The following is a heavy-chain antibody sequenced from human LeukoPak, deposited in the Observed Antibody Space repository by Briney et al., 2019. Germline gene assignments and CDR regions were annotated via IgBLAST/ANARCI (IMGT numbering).Heavy chain of an antibody. Sequence: SGGSLRLSCAASGFTFSSYSMNWVRQAPGKGLEWVSSISSSSSYIYYADPVKGRFTISRDNAKNSLYLQMNSLRAEDTAVYYCARDYYGSGSLDYWGQGTLVTVSS. CDR1: GFTFSSYS. CDR3: ARDYYGSGSLDY. D-gene: IGHD3-10*01. J-gene: IGHJ4*02. V-gene: IGHV3-21*01. CDR2: ISSSSSYI.